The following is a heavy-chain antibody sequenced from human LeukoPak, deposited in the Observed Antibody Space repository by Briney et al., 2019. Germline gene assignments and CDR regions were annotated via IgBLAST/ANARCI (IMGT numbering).Heavy chain of an antibody. CDR3: ARVSWYSSSWYYYYYMDV. D-gene: IGHD6-13*01. CDR2: IYSGGST. V-gene: IGHV3-53*01. Sequence: GGSLRLSCAASGFTVSSNYMSWVRQAPGKGLEWVSVIYSGGSTYYADSVKGRFTISRDNSKNTLYLQMNSLRAEDTAVYYCARVSWYSSSWYYYYYMDVWGKGTTVTISS. CDR1: GFTVSSNY. J-gene: IGHJ6*03.